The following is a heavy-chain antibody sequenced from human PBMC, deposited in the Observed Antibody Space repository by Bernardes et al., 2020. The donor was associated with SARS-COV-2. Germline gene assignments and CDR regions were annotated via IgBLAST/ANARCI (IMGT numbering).Heavy chain of an antibody. J-gene: IGHJ6*02. CDR1: GFTFSSYS. D-gene: IGHD5-18*01. CDR2: ISSSSSYI. Sequence: GGSLRLSCAASGFTFSSYSMNWVRQAPGKGLEWVSSISSSSSYIYYADSVKGRFTISRDNAKNSLYLQMNSLRAEDTAVYYCARDRIQLWFTEYYYYYGMDVWGQGTTVTVSS. CDR3: ARDRIQLWFTEYYYYYGMDV. V-gene: IGHV3-21*01.